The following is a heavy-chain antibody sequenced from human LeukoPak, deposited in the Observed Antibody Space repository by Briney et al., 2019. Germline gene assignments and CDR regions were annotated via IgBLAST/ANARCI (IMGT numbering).Heavy chain of an antibody. CDR2: ISGSGGST. CDR1: GFTFSSYA. Sequence: GGSLRLSCAASGFTFSSYAMSWVRQAPGKGLEWVSAISGSGGSTYYADSVKGRFTISRDNSKNTLYLRMNSLGAEDTAVYYCAKDPSRGAAAGTWGQGTLVTVSS. CDR3: AKDPSRGAAAGT. V-gene: IGHV3-23*01. D-gene: IGHD6-13*01. J-gene: IGHJ4*02.